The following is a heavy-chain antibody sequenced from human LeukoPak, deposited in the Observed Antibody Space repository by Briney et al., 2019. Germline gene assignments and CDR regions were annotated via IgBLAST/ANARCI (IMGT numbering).Heavy chain of an antibody. V-gene: IGHV3-23*01. J-gene: IGHJ4*02. D-gene: IGHD3-22*01. Sequence: TGGSLRLSCAASGFTFSIYAMSWVRQAPGTGLEWVSSIASRGEGTYYADSVKGRFTISRDNSENPLYLQMNSLRAEDTALYYCAKDRPNYYGTDGHYYRRNGDCWGQGTLVTVSS. CDR1: GFTFSIYA. CDR3: AKDRPNYYGTDGHYYRRNGDC. CDR2: IASRGEGT.